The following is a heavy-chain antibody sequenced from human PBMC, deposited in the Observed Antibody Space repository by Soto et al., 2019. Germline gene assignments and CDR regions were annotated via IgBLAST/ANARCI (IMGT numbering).Heavy chain of an antibody. D-gene: IGHD3-10*01. J-gene: IGHJ6*02. Sequence: QVQLQESGPGLVKPSQTLSLTCTVSGGSISSGGYYWSWIRQHPGKGLEWIGYIYYSGSTYYNPSLKSRVTISVDTSKNQFSLKLSSVTAADTAVYYCARDRIDGWFGADSLGGMDVWGQGTTVTVSS. CDR1: GGSISSGGYY. V-gene: IGHV4-31*03. CDR3: ARDRIDGWFGADSLGGMDV. CDR2: IYYSGST.